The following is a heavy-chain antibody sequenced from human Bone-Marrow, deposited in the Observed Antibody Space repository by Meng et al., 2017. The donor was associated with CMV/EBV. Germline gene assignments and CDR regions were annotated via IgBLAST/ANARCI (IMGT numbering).Heavy chain of an antibody. Sequence: GESLKISCAASGFSFNTYWMGWVRQAPGKGLEWVANIKQDGSQKYYVDSLKGRFTISRENAQNSLYLQMRSLRVEDKAVYYCARVLKLGWFDPWGQGTKVTVSS. CDR3: ARVLKLGWFDP. V-gene: IGHV3-7*01. J-gene: IGHJ5*02. CDR1: GFSFNTYW. CDR2: IKQDGSQK. D-gene: IGHD6-6*01.